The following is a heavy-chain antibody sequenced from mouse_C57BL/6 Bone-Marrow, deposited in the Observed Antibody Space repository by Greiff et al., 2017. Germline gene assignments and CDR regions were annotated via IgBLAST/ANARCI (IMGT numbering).Heavy chain of an antibody. D-gene: IGHD1-1*01. CDR1: GFSLTSYG. CDR2: IWSGGST. CDR3: ATAYYGSSYSWYFDV. Sequence: VQLQQSGPGLVQPSQSLSISCTVSGFSLTSYGVHWVRQSPGKGLEWLGVIWSGGSTDYNAAFISRLSISKDNSKSQVFFKMNRLQADDTAIYYCATAYYGSSYSWYFDVWGTGTTVTVSS. V-gene: IGHV2-2*01. J-gene: IGHJ1*03.